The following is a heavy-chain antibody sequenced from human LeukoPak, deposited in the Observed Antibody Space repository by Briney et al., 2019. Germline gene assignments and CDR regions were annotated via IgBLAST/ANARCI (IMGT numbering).Heavy chain of an antibody. D-gene: IGHD3-10*01. Sequence: GGSLRLSCATSGFTFRTTGVHWVRQAPGKGLEWVALMSSDGIKTYYADSVKGRFTVSRDSSKDILYLQMNSLRDDDTAMYYCAKDHAGSGRAFEYWGQGTRVTVS. CDR1: GFTFRTTG. J-gene: IGHJ4*02. CDR3: AKDHAGSGRAFEY. CDR2: MSSDGIKT. V-gene: IGHV3-30*04.